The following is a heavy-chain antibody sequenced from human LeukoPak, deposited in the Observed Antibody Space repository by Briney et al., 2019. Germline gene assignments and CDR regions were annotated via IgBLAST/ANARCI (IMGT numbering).Heavy chain of an antibody. D-gene: IGHD5-24*01. Sequence: GGSLRLSCAASGFTFSSYGMHWVRQAPGKGLEWVAVISYDGSNKYYADSVKGRFTISRDNSKNTLYLQMNSLRAEDTAVYYCARPEDGYNHPFFDYWGQGTLVTVSS. V-gene: IGHV3-30*03. CDR3: ARPEDGYNHPFFDY. J-gene: IGHJ4*02. CDR2: ISYDGSNK. CDR1: GFTFSSYG.